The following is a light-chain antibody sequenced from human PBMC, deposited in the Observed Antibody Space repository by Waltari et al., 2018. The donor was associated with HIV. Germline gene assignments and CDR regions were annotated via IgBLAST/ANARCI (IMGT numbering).Light chain of an antibody. CDR1: SPNIGSNR. CDR3: GTWDSSLSAVL. V-gene: IGLV1-51*01. Sequence: QSVLTQPPSVSAAPGQKVTISCPGSSPNIGSNRALRYQQLPGTAPKRLIYDNTKRPSGIPDRFSGSKSGTLATLGITGLQTGDEADYYCGTWDSSLSAVLFGGGTKLTVL. CDR2: DNT. J-gene: IGLJ2*01.